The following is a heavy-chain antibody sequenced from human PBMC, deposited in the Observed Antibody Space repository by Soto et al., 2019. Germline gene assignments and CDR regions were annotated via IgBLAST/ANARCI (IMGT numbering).Heavy chain of an antibody. D-gene: IGHD2-15*01. CDR1: GGSISSGDYY. Sequence: QVQLQESGPGLVKPSQTLSLTCTVSGGSISSGDYYWNWIRQHPGKGLERIGYIYSNGDPYYNSSLKSRVSISLDTSKSQFSLNLSSVTAADTAVYSCARAPPRVVVTFTHFDYWGQGTLVTVSS. CDR2: IYSNGDP. J-gene: IGHJ4*02. CDR3: ARAPPRVVVTFTHFDY. V-gene: IGHV4-31*03.